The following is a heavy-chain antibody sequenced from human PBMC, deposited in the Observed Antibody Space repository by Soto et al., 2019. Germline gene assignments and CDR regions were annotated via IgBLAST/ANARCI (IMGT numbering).Heavy chain of an antibody. J-gene: IGHJ4*02. CDR2: IYHRGST. D-gene: IGHD4-17*01. CDR3: ASASLTTVPFDY. CDR1: GGSIRSYY. Sequence: QVQLQESGPGLVKPSETLSLTCTVSGGSIRSYYWSWIRQSPGKGLEWLGYIYHRGSTNYNPSLTSRVTVSVDTSTTQCPLNLSSVTAADTAVYYCASASLTTVPFDYWCQGTPVTVSS. V-gene: IGHV4-59*01.